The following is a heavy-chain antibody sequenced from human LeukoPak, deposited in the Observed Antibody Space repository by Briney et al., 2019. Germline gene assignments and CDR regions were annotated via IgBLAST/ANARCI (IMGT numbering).Heavy chain of an antibody. Sequence: SETLSLTCTVSGGSTRGYYWNWIRQPPGKGLEWIGYIYSSGSANYNPSLKSRVAMSVDTSKNQFSLKLSSVTAADTAVYYCARGGWNKFDYWGQGTLVTVSS. CDR1: GGSTRGYY. CDR2: IYSSGSA. CDR3: ARGGWNKFDY. J-gene: IGHJ4*02. V-gene: IGHV4-59*01. D-gene: IGHD3-22*01.